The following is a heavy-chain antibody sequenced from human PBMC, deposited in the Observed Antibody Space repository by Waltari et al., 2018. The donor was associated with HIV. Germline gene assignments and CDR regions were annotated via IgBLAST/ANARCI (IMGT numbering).Heavy chain of an antibody. Sequence: QVQLQESGPGLVKPSETLSLSCTVSGGSISRYYWSWIRPPAGKGLELIGRIHATVTTFYNPSLKSRVTMSIDTSKNQFSLRLNSVTAADTAVYYCARDGSSGWIPFDYWGQGTLVTVSS. V-gene: IGHV4-4*07. CDR3: ARDGSSGWIPFDY. D-gene: IGHD6-19*01. CDR1: GGSISRYY. CDR2: IHATVTT. J-gene: IGHJ4*02.